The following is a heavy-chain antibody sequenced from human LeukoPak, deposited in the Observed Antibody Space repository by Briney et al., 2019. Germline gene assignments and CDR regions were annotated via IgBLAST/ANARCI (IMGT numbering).Heavy chain of an antibody. CDR2: ISAYNGNT. V-gene: IGHV1-18*01. J-gene: IGHJ3*02. Sequence: GASVTVSCKASGYTFTSYGISWARQAPGQGLEWMGWISAYNGNTNYAQKLQGRVTMTTDTSTSTAYMELRSLRSDDTAVYYCARNMAGAYFWGDAFDIWGQGTMVTVSS. CDR3: ARNMAGAYFWGDAFDI. D-gene: IGHD3-16*01. CDR1: GYTFTSYG.